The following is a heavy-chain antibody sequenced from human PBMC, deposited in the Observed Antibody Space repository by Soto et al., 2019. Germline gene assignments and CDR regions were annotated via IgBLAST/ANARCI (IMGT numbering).Heavy chain of an antibody. V-gene: IGHV1-18*04. J-gene: IGHJ1*01. D-gene: IGHD4-17*01. Sequence: QVCRKASGYNIDIYEIPWVRQARGQGLEWLGTSSAHIEYTNIAQNLQGRISLTTDKSTATAYMELKNLTSDDTAVYYCARARATVTTERALGYWGQGTLATDSS. CDR1: GYNIDIYE. CDR3: ARARATVTTERALGY. CDR2: SSAHIEYT.